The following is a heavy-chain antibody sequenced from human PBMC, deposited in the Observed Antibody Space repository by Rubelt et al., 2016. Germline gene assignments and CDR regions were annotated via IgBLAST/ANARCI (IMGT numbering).Heavy chain of an antibody. CDR3: AREGGAGYSLDS. V-gene: IGHV3-7*03. Sequence: EVQLVESGGGLVQPGGSLRLSCAASGFTFSSFWMSWVRQAPGKGLEWVANIKQDGSEKYYVDSVKGRFTISRDNAKNSLDLDRSSLRAEETALYYCAREGGAGYSLDSWGQGTLVAVSS. CDR1: GFTFSSFW. CDR2: IKQDGSEK. J-gene: IGHJ4*02. D-gene: IGHD3-9*01.